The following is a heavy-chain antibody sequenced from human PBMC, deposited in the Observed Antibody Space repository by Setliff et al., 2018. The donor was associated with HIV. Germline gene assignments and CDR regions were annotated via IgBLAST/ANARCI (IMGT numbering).Heavy chain of an antibody. CDR1: GASFSGYY. Sequence: SETLSLTCAVYGASFSGYYWSWVRQPPGKGLEWIGEIYHGGSTNYNSSLKSRVTISVDKSKNQFSLKLTSVTAADTAVYYCARDRLLLWFDEEYYFDYWGQGTLVTVSS. J-gene: IGHJ4*02. CDR2: IYHGGST. D-gene: IGHD3-10*01. CDR3: ARDRLLLWFDEEYYFDY. V-gene: IGHV4-34*01.